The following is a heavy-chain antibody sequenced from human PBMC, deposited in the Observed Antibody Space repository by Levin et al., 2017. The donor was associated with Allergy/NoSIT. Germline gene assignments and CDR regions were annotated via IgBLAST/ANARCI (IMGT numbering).Heavy chain of an antibody. J-gene: IGHJ4*02. Sequence: GGSLRLSCTASGFTFAEYAMSWVRQAPGKGLEWVGFIRSKAYGGTTEYAASVKGRFTISRDDSKSIAYLQMNSLKTEDTAVYYCTGVGLIVDLEYWGQGTLVTVSS. CDR2: IRSKAYGGTT. V-gene: IGHV3-49*04. D-gene: IGHD2-21*01. CDR3: TGVGLIVDLEY. CDR1: GFTFAEYA.